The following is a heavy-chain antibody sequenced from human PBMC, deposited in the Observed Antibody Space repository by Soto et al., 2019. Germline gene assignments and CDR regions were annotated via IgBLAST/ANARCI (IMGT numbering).Heavy chain of an antibody. CDR2: IYHSGST. Sequence: SETLSLTCAVSGGSISSGGYSWSWIRQPPGKGLEWIGYIYHSGSTYYNPSLKSRVTISVDRSKNQFSLKLSSVTAADTAVYYCARAFNYYGSSGPYYGGLYWFDPWGQGTLVTVSS. V-gene: IGHV4-30-2*01. CDR3: ARAFNYYGSSGPYYGGLYWFDP. CDR1: GGSISSGGYS. D-gene: IGHD3-22*01. J-gene: IGHJ5*02.